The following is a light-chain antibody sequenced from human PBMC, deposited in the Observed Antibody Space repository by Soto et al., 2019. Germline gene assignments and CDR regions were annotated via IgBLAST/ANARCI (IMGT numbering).Light chain of an antibody. CDR1: QSLSSW. J-gene: IGKJ3*01. CDR2: KAS. CDR3: QHYAASPA. Sequence: DIQMTQSPSTLSASVGDRVTITCRASQSLSSWLAWYQQKPGKAPKLLIYKASTLESGVPSRFSGSGSGTDFTLTISSLQPDYFASYYCQHYAASPAFGPGTKVDL. V-gene: IGKV1-5*03.